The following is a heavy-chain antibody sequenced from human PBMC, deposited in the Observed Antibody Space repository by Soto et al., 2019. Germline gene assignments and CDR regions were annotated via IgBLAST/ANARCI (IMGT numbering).Heavy chain of an antibody. CDR1: GYTFTSYG. CDR3: VKGKYSSSESYYYYYGMDV. CDR2: ISAYNGNT. J-gene: IGHJ6*02. Sequence: ASVKVSCKASGYTFTSYGISWVRQAPGQGLEWMGWISAYNGNTNYAQKLQGRVTMTTDTSTSTAYMELSSLRAEDTAVYYCVKGKYSSSESYYYYYGMDVWGQGTTVTVSS. D-gene: IGHD6-6*01. V-gene: IGHV1-18*04.